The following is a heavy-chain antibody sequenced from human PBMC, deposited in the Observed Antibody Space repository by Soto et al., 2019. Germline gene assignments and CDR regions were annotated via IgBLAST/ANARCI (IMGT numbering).Heavy chain of an antibody. CDR3: ARVDSSGSYFDY. CDR1: GGSISSYY. V-gene: IGHV4-59*01. Sequence: SETLSLTCTVSGGSISSYYWSWIRQPPGKGLEWIAYIYYAGSTNYNPSLKSRVTLSADTSKNQFSLKLISVTAADTAMYYCARVDSSGSYFDYWGQGTLVTVSS. D-gene: IGHD3-22*01. J-gene: IGHJ4*02. CDR2: IYYAGST.